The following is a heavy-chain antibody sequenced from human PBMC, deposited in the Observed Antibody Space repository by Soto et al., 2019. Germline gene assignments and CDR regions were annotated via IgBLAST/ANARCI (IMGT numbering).Heavy chain of an antibody. CDR3: AKSRRGEMATD. D-gene: IGHD5-12*01. V-gene: IGHV1-18*01. J-gene: IGHJ4*02. Sequence: QVQLVQSGPEVKKPGAPVKVSCKASGYTFINYAITWVRQAPGQVLEWMGWINTYNGNTNYAENLQGRATMTTDTSTNTAYMEVRSLRSDDTAVYYCAKSRRGEMATDWGQGTLVTVSS. CDR2: INTYNGNT. CDR1: GYTFINYA.